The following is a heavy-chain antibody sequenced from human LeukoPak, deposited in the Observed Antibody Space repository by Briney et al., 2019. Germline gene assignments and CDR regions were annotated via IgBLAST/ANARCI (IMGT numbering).Heavy chain of an antibody. CDR1: GYAFTSYG. V-gene: IGHV1-18*01. CDR3: ARSERVVTVDWFDP. J-gene: IGHJ5*02. Sequence: GASVKVSCKASGYAFTSYGISWGRHAPGQGLEWMGWISAYNGNTNYAQKLQGRVTMTTDTSTSTAYMELRSLRSDDTAVYYCARSERVVTVDWFDPWGQGTLVTVSS. CDR2: ISAYNGNT. D-gene: IGHD4-23*01.